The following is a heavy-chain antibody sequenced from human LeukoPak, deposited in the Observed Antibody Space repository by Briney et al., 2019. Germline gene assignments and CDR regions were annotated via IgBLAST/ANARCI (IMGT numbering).Heavy chain of an antibody. Sequence: SDTLSLTCAVSGYSISSSNWWGWIRQPPGKGLEWIGYIYYSGSIYYNPSLKSRVTMSVDTSKNQFSLKLSSVTAVDTAVYYCARTMSSSHTVYGMDVWGQGTTATVSS. J-gene: IGHJ6*02. V-gene: IGHV4-28*05. CDR1: GYSISSSNW. D-gene: IGHD2-2*02. CDR2: IYYSGSI. CDR3: ARTMSSSHTVYGMDV.